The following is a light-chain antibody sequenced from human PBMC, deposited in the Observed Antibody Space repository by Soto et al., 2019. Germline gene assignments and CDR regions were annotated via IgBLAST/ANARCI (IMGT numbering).Light chain of an antibody. CDR3: QQCYNTPYT. CDR1: QSISVH. J-gene: IGKJ2*01. V-gene: IGKV1-39*01. Sequence: DIQMTQSPSSLSASVRDTVTITCRASQSISVHLNWYQQKPGEVPKLLIYAASNLHSGFPSRFSGSGSETYFALTILSLQHEDFATYDCQQCYNTPYTFGQGTRLDIK. CDR2: AAS.